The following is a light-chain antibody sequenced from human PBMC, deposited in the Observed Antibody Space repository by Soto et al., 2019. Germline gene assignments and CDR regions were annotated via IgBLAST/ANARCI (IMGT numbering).Light chain of an antibody. CDR3: QQYGTSPPVYA. V-gene: IGKV3-20*01. J-gene: IGKJ2*01. CDR1: QSVRNTY. CDR2: HAS. Sequence: EIVLTQSPGTLSLSPGERATLSCRTSQSVRNTYLAWYQQKPGQAPRLLIYHASSRATGIPDRFSGSGSGTDFTLNISRLEPEDFAVYYCQQYGTSPPVYAFGQGTKLEI.